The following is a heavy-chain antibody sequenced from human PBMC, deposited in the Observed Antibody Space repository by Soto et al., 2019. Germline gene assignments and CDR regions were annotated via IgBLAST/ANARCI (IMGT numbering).Heavy chain of an antibody. D-gene: IGHD6-13*01. CDR3: ARAANSSSWHKGYYYYGMDV. Sequence: GGSLRLSCAASGFTFSSYDMHWVRQATGKGLEWVSAIGTAGDTYYPGSVKGRFTISRENAKNSLYLQMNSLRAEDTAVYYCARAANSSSWHKGYYYYGMDVWGQGTTVTVSS. CDR2: IGTAGDT. CDR1: GFTFSSYD. J-gene: IGHJ6*02. V-gene: IGHV3-13*01.